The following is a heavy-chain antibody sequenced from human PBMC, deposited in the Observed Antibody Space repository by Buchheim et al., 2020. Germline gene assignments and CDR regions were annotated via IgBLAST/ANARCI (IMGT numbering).Heavy chain of an antibody. D-gene: IGHD3-22*01. J-gene: IGHJ4*02. V-gene: IGHV4-30-4*01. Sequence: QVQLQESGPGLVKPSQTLSLTCTVSGGSISSGDYCWSWIRQPPGKGLEWIGYIYYSGSTYYNPSLKSRVTISVDTSKNQFSLKLSSVTAADTAVYYCARDANPYYYDSSGYSGFDYWGQGTL. CDR2: IYYSGST. CDR3: ARDANPYYYDSSGYSGFDY. CDR1: GGSISSGDYC.